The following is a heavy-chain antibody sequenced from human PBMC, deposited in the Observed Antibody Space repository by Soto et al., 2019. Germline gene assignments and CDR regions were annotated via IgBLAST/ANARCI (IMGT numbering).Heavy chain of an antibody. CDR2: IKSKTDGGTT. V-gene: IGHV3-15*07. CDR3: TTGQLRYFDFVGGAFDI. J-gene: IGHJ3*02. D-gene: IGHD3-9*01. Sequence: GGSLRLSCAASGFTFSNAWMNWVRQAPGKGLEWVGRIKSKTDGGTTDYAAPVKGRFTISRDDSKNTLYLQMNSLKTEDTAVYYCTTGQLRYFDFVGGAFDIWGQGTMVTVSS. CDR1: GFTFSNAW.